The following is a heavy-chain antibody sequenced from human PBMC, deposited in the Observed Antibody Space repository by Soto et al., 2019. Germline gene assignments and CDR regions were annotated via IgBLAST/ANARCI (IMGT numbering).Heavy chain of an antibody. D-gene: IGHD3-3*01. CDR3: ARDSIREPITGFGVPTQALDV. V-gene: IGHV4-59*01. Sequence: QVLLQESGPGLVKPSETLSLTCTVSGTSIISFYWSWIRQPPGKGLEWIGNVDYTGRTSYNPSLMSRVITSPDTCREQLSLTLTSVCTADTAAYFCARDSIREPITGFGVPTQALDVWGQGMMVIVSS. CDR1: GTSIISFY. J-gene: IGHJ3*01. CDR2: VDYTGRT.